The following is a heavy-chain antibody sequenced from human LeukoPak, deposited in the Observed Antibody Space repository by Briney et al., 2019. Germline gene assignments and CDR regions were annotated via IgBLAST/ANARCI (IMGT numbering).Heavy chain of an antibody. CDR2: ISGSGGST. D-gene: IGHD3-3*01. CDR3: ACVDFGVVPFDY. Sequence: GGSLRLSCAASGFTFSSYSMNWVRQAPGKGLEWVSAISGSGGSTYYADSVKGRFTISRDNSKNTLYLQMNSLRAEDTAVYYCACVDFGVVPFDYWGQGTLVTVSS. J-gene: IGHJ4*02. CDR1: GFTFSSYS. V-gene: IGHV3-23*01.